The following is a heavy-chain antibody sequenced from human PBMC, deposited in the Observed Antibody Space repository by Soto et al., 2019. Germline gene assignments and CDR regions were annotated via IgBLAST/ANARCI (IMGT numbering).Heavy chain of an antibody. V-gene: IGHV3-30*18. Sequence: GGSLRLSCAASGFTFSSYGMHWVRQAPGKGLEWVAVISYDGSNKYYADSVKGRFTISRDNSKNTLYLQMNSLRAEDTAVYYCAKDPISWSQSYYFDYWGQGTLVTVSS. CDR1: GFTFSSYG. CDR3: AKDPISWSQSYYFDY. D-gene: IGHD6-13*01. J-gene: IGHJ4*02. CDR2: ISYDGSNK.